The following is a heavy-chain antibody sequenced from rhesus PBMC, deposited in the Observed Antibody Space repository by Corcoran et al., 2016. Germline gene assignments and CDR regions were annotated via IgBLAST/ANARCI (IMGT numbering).Heavy chain of an antibody. D-gene: IGHD1-44*02. CDR1: GGSISSSY. J-gene: IGHJ3*01. V-gene: IGHV4-169*01. Sequence: QLQLQESGPGLVKPSETLSVTCAVSGGSISSSYWSWIRQAPGKGLDWIGYIYGSGSSTNYNPSLKSRVTLSVDTSKNQLSLKLSYVTTADTAVYYCARGPYNSGSYNDAFDFWGQGLRVTVSS. CDR2: IYGSGSST. CDR3: ARGPYNSGSYNDAFDF.